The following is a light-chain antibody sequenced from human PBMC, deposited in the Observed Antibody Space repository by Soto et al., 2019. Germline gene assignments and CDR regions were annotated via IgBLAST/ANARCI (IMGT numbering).Light chain of an antibody. V-gene: IGKV1-12*01. CDR3: QQANSVPFT. CDR2: AAS. J-gene: IGKJ3*01. CDR1: QDISSW. Sequence: DIQMTQSPSSVSASVGDRVTITCRASQDISSWLAWYQQKPVKAPKLLIYAASSLQSGVPSRFIGSGSATDFTLTISSLEPADFATYYCQQANSVPFTFGPGTKVDIK.